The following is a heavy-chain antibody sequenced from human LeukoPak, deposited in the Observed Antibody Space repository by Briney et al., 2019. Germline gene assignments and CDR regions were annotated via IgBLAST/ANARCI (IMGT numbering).Heavy chain of an antibody. D-gene: IGHD1-26*01. CDR3: ARGGGSYSPDAFDI. V-gene: IGHV3-30*02. CDR2: IRYDGSNK. Sequence: GGSLRLSCAASGFTFSSYGMHWVRQAPGKGLEWVAFIRYDGSNKYYADSVKGRFTISRDNSKNTLYLQMNSLRAEDTAVYYCARGGGSYSPDAFDIWGQGTMVTVSS. CDR1: GFTFSSYG. J-gene: IGHJ3*02.